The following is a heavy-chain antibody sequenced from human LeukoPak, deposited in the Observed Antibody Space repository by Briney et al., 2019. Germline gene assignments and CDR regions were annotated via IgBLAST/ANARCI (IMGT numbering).Heavy chain of an antibody. D-gene: IGHD1-7*01. CDR3: AREGWNYGNWFDP. J-gene: IGHJ5*02. CDR2: INGDGSST. V-gene: IGHV3-74*01. CDR1: GFTFSSYW. Sequence: PGGSLRLSCAASGFTFSSYWMHWVRQAPGKGLVWVSRINGDGSSTSYADSVKGRFTISRDNAKNTLYLQMNSLRAEDTAVYYCAREGWNYGNWFDPWGQGTLVTVSS.